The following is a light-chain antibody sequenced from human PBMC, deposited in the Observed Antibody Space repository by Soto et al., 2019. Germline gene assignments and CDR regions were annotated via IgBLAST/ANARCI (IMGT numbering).Light chain of an antibody. CDR1: QTISSW. CDR3: QQYNNWPGT. Sequence: DIQMTQSPSTLSASVGDRVTISCRASQTISSWLAWYQQKPGKAPKLLIYDASSLESGVPSRFSGSGSGTEFTLTISSLQTDDFATYYCQQYNNWPGTFGQGTKVEIK. V-gene: IGKV1-5*01. CDR2: DAS. J-gene: IGKJ1*01.